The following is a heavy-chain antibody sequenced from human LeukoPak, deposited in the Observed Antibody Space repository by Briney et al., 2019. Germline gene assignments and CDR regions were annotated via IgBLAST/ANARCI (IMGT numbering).Heavy chain of an antibody. D-gene: IGHD6-13*01. CDR1: GYTFTSYY. V-gene: IGHV1-2*02. Sequence: GASVKVSCKASGYTFTSYYMHWVRQAPGQGLEWMGWINPNSGGTNYAQKFQGRVTMTRDTSISTAYMELSRLRSDDTAVYYCARDAAPFYYSSRPHDAFDIWGQGTMVTVSS. J-gene: IGHJ3*02. CDR2: INPNSGGT. CDR3: ARDAAPFYYSSRPHDAFDI.